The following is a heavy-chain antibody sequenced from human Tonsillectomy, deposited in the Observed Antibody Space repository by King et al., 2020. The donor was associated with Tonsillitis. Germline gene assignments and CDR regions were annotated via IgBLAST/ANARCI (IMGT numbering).Heavy chain of an antibody. D-gene: IGHD3-10*01. V-gene: IGHV3-74*01. Sequence: VQLVESGGGLVQPGGSLRLSCAASGFPFSSYWMHWVRHVPGKGLVWVSRINSDGSSTSYADSVKGRFTISRDNAKNTLYLQMNSLRAGDTAVYYCAREYYGSGWGYFFDYWGQGTLVTVSS. CDR1: GFPFSSYW. J-gene: IGHJ4*02. CDR2: INSDGSST. CDR3: AREYYGSGWGYFFDY.